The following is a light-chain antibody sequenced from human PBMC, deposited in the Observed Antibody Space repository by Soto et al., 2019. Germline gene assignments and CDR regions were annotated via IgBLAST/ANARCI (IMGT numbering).Light chain of an antibody. Sequence: QSVLTQPPSVSGAPGQRVTISCTGSSSNIGAGYDVHWYQQLPGTAPKLLIYGNSNRPSGVPDRFSGSKSGTSASLAITGLQADDDADYYCQSYDSSLSGSGVFGTGTQLTVL. J-gene: IGLJ6*01. CDR2: GNS. CDR3: QSYDSSLSGSGV. CDR1: SSNIGAGYD. V-gene: IGLV1-40*01.